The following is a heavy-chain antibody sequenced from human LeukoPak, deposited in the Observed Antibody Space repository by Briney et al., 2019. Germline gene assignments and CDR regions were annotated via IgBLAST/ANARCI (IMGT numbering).Heavy chain of an antibody. J-gene: IGHJ6*03. CDR1: GFSFGDYA. V-gene: IGHV3-49*03. CDR2: IKSKVYRGTT. Sequence: GGSLKLSCMTSGFSFGDYAVSWFRQPPGEGLEWIGFIKSKVYRGTTEYAASVKGGFTISRDDSKNTLYLQMNSLKTEDTAVYYCITVGRRNYYYYYYMDVWGKGTTVTISS. D-gene: IGHD4-23*01. CDR3: ITVGRRNYYYYYYMDV.